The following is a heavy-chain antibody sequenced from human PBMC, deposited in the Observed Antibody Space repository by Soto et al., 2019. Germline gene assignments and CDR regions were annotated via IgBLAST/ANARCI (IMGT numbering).Heavy chain of an antibody. CDR2: INSDGSST. D-gene: IGHD2-2*01. CDR1: GFTFSSYW. J-gene: IGHJ6*02. CDR3: ARVQLLQDYYYYYGMDV. Sequence: GGSLRLSCAASGFTFSSYWIHWGRQAPGKGLVWVSRINSDGSSTSYADSVKGRFTISRDNAKNTLYLQMNSLRAEDTAVYYCARVQLLQDYYYYYGMDVWGQGTTVTVSS. V-gene: IGHV3-74*01.